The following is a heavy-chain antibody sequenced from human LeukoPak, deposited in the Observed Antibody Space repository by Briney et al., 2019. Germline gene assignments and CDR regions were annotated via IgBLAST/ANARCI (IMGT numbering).Heavy chain of an antibody. D-gene: IGHD3-16*01. Sequence: PSQTLSLTCAVSGGSISSGGYSWSWIRQPPGKGLEWIGYIYHSGSTYYNPSLKSRVTISVDRSKNQFSLKLSSVTAADTAVYYCAGGGEIYDYWGQGTLVTVSS. CDR3: AGGGEIYDY. J-gene: IGHJ4*02. CDR2: IYHSGST. CDR1: GGSISSGGYS. V-gene: IGHV4-30-2*02.